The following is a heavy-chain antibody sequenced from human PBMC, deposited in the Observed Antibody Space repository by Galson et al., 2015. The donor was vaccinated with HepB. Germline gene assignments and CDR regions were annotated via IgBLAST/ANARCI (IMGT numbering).Heavy chain of an antibody. CDR1: GYSFASYW. D-gene: IGHD6-13*01. V-gene: IGHV5-51*01. CDR3: ARGKQQLVPSYGMHD. Sequence: QSGAEVKKPGESLKISCKGSGYSFASYWIGWVRQMPGKGLEWMGIIYPGDSDTRYSPSFQGQVTISADKSISTAYLQWSSLKASDTAMYYCARGKQQLVPSYGMHDWVQGTTVTVSS. CDR2: IYPGDSDT. J-gene: IGHJ6*02.